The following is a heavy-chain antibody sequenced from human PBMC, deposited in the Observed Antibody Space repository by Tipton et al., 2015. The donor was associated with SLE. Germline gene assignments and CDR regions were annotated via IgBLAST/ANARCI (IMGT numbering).Heavy chain of an antibody. Sequence: QSGAEVKKPGASVKVSCKASGYTFTTYPLHWVRQAPGQSLEWMGWINTGNGSLTYSQKFQGRVTITRDTSASTAYMELSSLRSDDTAVYYCAREQADYWGQGTLVTVSS. CDR2: INTGNGSL. V-gene: IGHV1-3*04. J-gene: IGHJ4*02. D-gene: IGHD6-13*01. CDR3: AREQADY. CDR1: GYTFTTYP.